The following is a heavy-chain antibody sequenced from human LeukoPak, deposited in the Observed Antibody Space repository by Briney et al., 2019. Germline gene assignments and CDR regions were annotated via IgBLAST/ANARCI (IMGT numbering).Heavy chain of an antibody. CDR2: IVVGSGNT. CDR3: AADLRDSSSWYVRSY. J-gene: IGHJ4*02. D-gene: IGHD6-13*01. CDR1: GFTFTSSA. Sequence: ASVKVSCKASGFTFTSSAVLWVRQARGQRLEWIGWIVVGSGNTNYAQKFQERVTITRDMSTSTAYMELSSLRSEDTAVYYCAADLRDSSSWYVRSYWGQGTLVTVSS. V-gene: IGHV1-58*01.